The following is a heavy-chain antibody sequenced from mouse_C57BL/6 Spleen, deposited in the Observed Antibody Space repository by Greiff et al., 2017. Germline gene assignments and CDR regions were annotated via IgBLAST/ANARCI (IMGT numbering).Heavy chain of an antibody. CDR1: GYSFTGYY. D-gene: IGHD2-5*01. CDR2: IYPYNGVS. J-gene: IGHJ4*01. Sequence: VQLKESGPELVKPGASVKISCKASGYSFTGYYMHWVKQSHGNILDWIGYIYPYNGVSSYNQKFKGKATLTVAKSSSTAYMELRSLTSEDSAVYYCASYSSYDAMDYWGQGTSVTVSS. CDR3: ASYSSYDAMDY. V-gene: IGHV1-31*01.